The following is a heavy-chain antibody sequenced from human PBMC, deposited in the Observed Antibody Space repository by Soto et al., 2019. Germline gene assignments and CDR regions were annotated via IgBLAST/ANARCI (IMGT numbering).Heavy chain of an antibody. CDR1: GFTFSRFA. V-gene: IGHV3-30*09. CDR2: ISYDGSTK. D-gene: IGHD5-18*01. CDR3: AKGPDIALDPAIIGDDNWFDP. Sequence: GGSLRLSCTASGFTFSRFAIHWVRQAPGKGLEWVAVISYDGSTKYYADSVKDRFAISRDNSKNTLFLQMNSLRLEDTAVYYCAKGPDIALDPAIIGDDNWFDPWGQGTLVTVSS. J-gene: IGHJ5*02.